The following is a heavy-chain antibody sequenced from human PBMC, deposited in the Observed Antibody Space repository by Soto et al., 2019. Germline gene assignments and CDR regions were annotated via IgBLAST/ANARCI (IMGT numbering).Heavy chain of an antibody. CDR1: GGSISSYY. V-gene: IGHV4-59*01. J-gene: IGHJ4*02. Sequence: QVQLQESGPGLVKPSETLSLTCTVSGGSISSYYWNWIRQVPGKGLEWIGYIYYSGSTHYNPSLKSRVTISVDTSKNQFSPKLISVTAADTAVYYCARDLPLCSVANCYAGYFDYWGQGALVTVSS. D-gene: IGHD2-2*01. CDR2: IYYSGST. CDR3: ARDLPLCSVANCYAGYFDY.